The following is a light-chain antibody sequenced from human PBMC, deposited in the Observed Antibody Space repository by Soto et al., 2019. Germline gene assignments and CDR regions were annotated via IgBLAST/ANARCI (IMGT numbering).Light chain of an antibody. Sequence: EIVMTQSPATVSVSPGERATLSCRASQSISTNVAWYQQKPGQALRLLIYDASTRATGVSSRFRGSGSGTEFTLTISSLEPEDFAVYYCQQRSNWPLTFGGGTKVEIK. CDR2: DAS. V-gene: IGKV3-11*01. J-gene: IGKJ4*01. CDR3: QQRSNWPLT. CDR1: QSISTN.